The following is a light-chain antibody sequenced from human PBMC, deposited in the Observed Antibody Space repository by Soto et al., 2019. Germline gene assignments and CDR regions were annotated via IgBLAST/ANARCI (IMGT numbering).Light chain of an antibody. Sequence: EIVMTQSPATLSVSPGERATLSCRASQSVSSNLAWYQQKPGQAHRLLIYGASTKATGIPARFSGSGSGTEFNLTISSLQSEDFVVYYCQQYSNWPPITFGQGTRLEIK. CDR2: GAS. CDR1: QSVSSN. J-gene: IGKJ5*01. V-gene: IGKV3-15*01. CDR3: QQYSNWPPIT.